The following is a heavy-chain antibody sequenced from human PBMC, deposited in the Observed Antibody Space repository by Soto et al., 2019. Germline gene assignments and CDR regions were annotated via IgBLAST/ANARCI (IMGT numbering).Heavy chain of an antibody. CDR3: TRHGSGDYFLFDP. D-gene: IGHD4-17*01. Sequence: EVQLVESGGGLVQPGGSLRLSCAASGFTFSSFWMHWVRQAPGKGLEWVSRASPDGTSTSYADSVKSRFTISRDNAKNTLFMQMNSLRAEDTAVYYCTRHGSGDYFLFDPWGQGTLVTVSS. CDR1: GFTFSSFW. V-gene: IGHV3-74*01. CDR2: ASPDGTST. J-gene: IGHJ5*02.